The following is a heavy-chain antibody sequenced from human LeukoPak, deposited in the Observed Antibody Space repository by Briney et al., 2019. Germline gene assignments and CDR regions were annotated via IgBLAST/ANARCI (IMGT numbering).Heavy chain of an antibody. CDR1: GYTFTGYY. V-gene: IGHV1-2*02. D-gene: IGHD3-16*02. CDR3: ARDQRSSYTYYFDY. Sequence: ASLKVSCKASGYTFTGYYMHWVRQAPGQGLEWMGWINTNSGGTNYAQQFQGRVTMTRDTSISTAYMELSGLRSDDTAVYYCARDQRSSYTYYFDYWGQGTLVTVSS. CDR2: INTNSGGT. J-gene: IGHJ4*02.